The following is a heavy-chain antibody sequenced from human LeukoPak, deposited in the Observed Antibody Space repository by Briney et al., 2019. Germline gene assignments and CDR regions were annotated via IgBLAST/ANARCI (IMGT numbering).Heavy chain of an antibody. V-gene: IGHV4-30-4*01. J-gene: IGHJ4*02. D-gene: IGHD4-17*01. Sequence: SRTLSLTCTVSGGSISSGDYYWSWIRQPPGKGLEWIGYIYYSGSTYYNPSLKSRVTISVDTSKNQFSLKLSSVTAADTAVYYCASTPRDGDLDYWGQGTLVTVSS. CDR2: IYYSGST. CDR1: GGSISSGDYY. CDR3: ASTPRDGDLDY.